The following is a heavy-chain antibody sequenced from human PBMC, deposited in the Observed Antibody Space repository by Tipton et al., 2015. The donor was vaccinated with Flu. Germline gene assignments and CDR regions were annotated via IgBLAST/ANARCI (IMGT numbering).Heavy chain of an antibody. Sequence: SLRLSCAVSGFTFSRYGVSWVRQAPGKGLEWVAGVSASGGTYFADSVKGRFTFSRDNFENTLYLHMNSLRADDTALYYCAKVIPELVAGLDSWGQGTLVTVSS. CDR3: AKVIPELVAGLDS. CDR1: GFTFSRYG. J-gene: IGHJ4*02. CDR2: VSASGGT. V-gene: IGHV3-23*01. D-gene: IGHD6-19*01.